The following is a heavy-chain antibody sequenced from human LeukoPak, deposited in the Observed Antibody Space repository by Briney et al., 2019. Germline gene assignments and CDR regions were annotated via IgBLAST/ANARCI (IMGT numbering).Heavy chain of an antibody. CDR1: GFKFSSYA. Sequence: GGSLRLSCAASGFKFSSYAFSWVRQAPGKGLEWVSSISGSGAGSWYADPVKGRFTISRDNSKKTLDLQMNSLRAEDSAIYYCARDGPVGSTYFFDYWGQGARVTVSS. V-gene: IGHV3-23*01. D-gene: IGHD1-26*01. J-gene: IGHJ4*02. CDR2: ISGSGAGS. CDR3: ARDGPVGSTYFFDY.